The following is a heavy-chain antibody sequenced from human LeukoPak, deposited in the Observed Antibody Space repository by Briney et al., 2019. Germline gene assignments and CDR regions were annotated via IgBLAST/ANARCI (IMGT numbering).Heavy chain of an antibody. D-gene: IGHD3-10*01. CDR2: IRHDGSQA. Sequence: PGGSLRLSCAASGFTFTSHGMHWVRQVPGKGLEWVAFIRHDGSQADYGDSVKGRFTVSRENAKNMLYLQMNRLRAEDTAVYYCARAAASNYYYGSGSPGFDPWGQGTLVTVSS. CDR1: GFTFTSHG. CDR3: ARAAASNYYYGSGSPGFDP. J-gene: IGHJ5*02. V-gene: IGHV3-30*02.